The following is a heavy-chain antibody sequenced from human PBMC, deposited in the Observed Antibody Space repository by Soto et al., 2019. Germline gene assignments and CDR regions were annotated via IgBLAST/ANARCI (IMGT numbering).Heavy chain of an antibody. Sequence: GGSLRLSCAASGFTFSSYAMHWVRQAPGKGLEWVAVISYDGSNKYYADSVKGRFTISRDNSKNTLYLQMKSLRAEDTAVYYCATDYYGSGSYYSDYWGQGTLVTVSS. CDR1: GFTFSSYA. CDR2: ISYDGSNK. D-gene: IGHD3-10*01. V-gene: IGHV3-30-3*01. CDR3: ATDYYGSGSYYSDY. J-gene: IGHJ4*02.